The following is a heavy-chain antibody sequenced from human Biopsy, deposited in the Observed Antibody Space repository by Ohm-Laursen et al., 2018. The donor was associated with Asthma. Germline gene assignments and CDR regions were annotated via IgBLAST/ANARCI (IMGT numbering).Heavy chain of an antibody. J-gene: IGHJ6*02. D-gene: IGHD5-12*01. Sequence: ASVRVSCNASGDSFSNYAISWVRQAPGQGLEWMGGLIPVLGTPDHAQMFEGRVTITADESTSTAYMELSSLSSEDTAVYYCARGYSGSDRIVYYYSGLEVWGQGTTVTVSS. CDR3: ARGYSGSDRIVYYYSGLEV. V-gene: IGHV1-69*13. CDR2: LIPVLGTP. CDR1: GDSFSNYA.